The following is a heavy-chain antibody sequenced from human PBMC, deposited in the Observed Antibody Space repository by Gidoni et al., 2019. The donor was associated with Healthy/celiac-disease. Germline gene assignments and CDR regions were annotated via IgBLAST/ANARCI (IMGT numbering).Heavy chain of an antibody. V-gene: IGHV3-48*02. CDR2: ISSSSSTI. CDR1: GSPFSSYS. Sequence: EVQLVESGGGLVQPGGSLRLPCHASGSPFSSYSMNWVRQAPGKGLEWVTYISSSSSTIYYADSVKGRFTISRDNAKNSLYLQMNSLRDEDTAVYYCARGCSGSCLDAFDIWGQGTMVTVSS. D-gene: IGHD1-26*01. CDR3: ARGCSGSCLDAFDI. J-gene: IGHJ3*02.